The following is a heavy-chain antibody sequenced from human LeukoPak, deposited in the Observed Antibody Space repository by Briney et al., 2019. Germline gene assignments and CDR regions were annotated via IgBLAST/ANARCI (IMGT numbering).Heavy chain of an antibody. CDR2: IKKYGSEK. CDR3: ARDLSGVTGYTYDRGIDY. Sequence: GGSLRLSCAASGFTFSSYWMSWVRQAPGKGLEWVANIKKYGSEKYYVDSVKGRFTISRDNAKTSLYLQMNSLRAEDTAVYYCARDLSGVTGYTYDRGIDYWGQGTLVTVSS. D-gene: IGHD5-18*01. CDR1: GFTFSSYW. J-gene: IGHJ4*02. V-gene: IGHV3-7*01.